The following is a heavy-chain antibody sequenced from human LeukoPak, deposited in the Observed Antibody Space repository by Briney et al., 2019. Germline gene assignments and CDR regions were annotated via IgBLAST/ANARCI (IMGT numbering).Heavy chain of an antibody. CDR2: IIPIFGIA. Sequence: ASVKVSCKASGGSFNNYTISWVRQAPGQGLEWMGRIIPIFGIANSAQKFQGRVTITADKSTNTAYMELSSLRSEDTAVYYCARGPNCSSTSCRLNFDYWGQGTLVTVSS. J-gene: IGHJ4*02. V-gene: IGHV1-69*02. D-gene: IGHD2-2*01. CDR1: GGSFNNYT. CDR3: ARGPNCSSTSCRLNFDY.